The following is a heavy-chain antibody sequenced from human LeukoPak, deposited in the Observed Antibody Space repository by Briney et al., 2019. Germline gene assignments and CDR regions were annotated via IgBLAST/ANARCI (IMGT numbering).Heavy chain of an antibody. J-gene: IGHJ6*03. CDR3: ARGRSSGSYGIAMDV. CDR2: IIPIFGTA. Sequence: ASVKVSCKASGGTFSSYAISWVRQAPGQGLEWMGGIIPIFGTANYAQKFQGRVTITTGESTSTAYMELSSLRSEDTAVYYCARGRSSGSYGIAMDVWGKGTTVTVSS. D-gene: IGHD3-10*01. CDR1: GGTFSSYA. V-gene: IGHV1-69*05.